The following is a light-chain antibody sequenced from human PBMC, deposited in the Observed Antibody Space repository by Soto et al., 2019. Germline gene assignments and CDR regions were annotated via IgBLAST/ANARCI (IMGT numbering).Light chain of an antibody. Sequence: AIRMTQSPSSFSASTGDRVTITCRASQGISSYLAWYQQKPGKAPKLLIYAASTLQSGVPSRFSGSGSGTDFTLTISCLQSEYFATYYCQQYYSYPGPTFGQGTKLEIK. CDR2: AAS. J-gene: IGKJ2*01. CDR1: QGISSY. CDR3: QQYYSYPGPT. V-gene: IGKV1-8*01.